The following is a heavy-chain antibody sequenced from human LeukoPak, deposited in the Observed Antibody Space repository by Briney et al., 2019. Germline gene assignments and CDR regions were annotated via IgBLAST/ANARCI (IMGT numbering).Heavy chain of an antibody. Sequence: GGSLRLSCVVSGITPSNYAMSWVRQAPGKGLEWVSGISESGGGTKYADSVKGRFTISRDNSLNTVYLQMNSLRAEDTAVYFCAKRGIVIRGVLIIGFHKEAYYFDYWGQGILVTVSS. CDR2: ISESGGGT. CDR3: AKRGIVIRGVLIIGFHKEAYYFDY. D-gene: IGHD3-10*01. CDR1: GITPSNYA. V-gene: IGHV3-23*01. J-gene: IGHJ4*02.